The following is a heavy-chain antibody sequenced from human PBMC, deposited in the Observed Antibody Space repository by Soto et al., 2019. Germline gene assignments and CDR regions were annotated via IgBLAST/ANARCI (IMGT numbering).Heavy chain of an antibody. CDR1: GYTFTSYD. CDR3: ARERARYGMDV. Sequence: QVQLVQSGAEVKKPGASVKVSCKASGYTFTSYDINWVRQATGQGLEWMGWMNPNSGNTGYAQNSQGRFTMTKTPSISTAYMELSSLRSEDTAVYYGARERARYGMDVWGQGTTVTVSS. J-gene: IGHJ6*02. V-gene: IGHV1-8*01. CDR2: MNPNSGNT.